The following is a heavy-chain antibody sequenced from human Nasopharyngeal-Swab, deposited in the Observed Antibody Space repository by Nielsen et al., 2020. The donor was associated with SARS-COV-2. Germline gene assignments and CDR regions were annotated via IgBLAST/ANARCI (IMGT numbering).Heavy chain of an antibody. J-gene: IGHJ6*02. CDR2: INHSGST. Sequence: SETLSLTCAVYGGSFSGYYWSWIRQPPGQGLEWIGEINHSGSTNYNPSLKSRVTISVDTSKNQFSLKLSSVTAADTAVYYCAGSITMVRGVIINYYYYGMDVWGQGTMVTVSS. V-gene: IGHV4-34*01. D-gene: IGHD3-10*01. CDR1: GGSFSGYY. CDR3: AGSITMVRGVIINYYYYGMDV.